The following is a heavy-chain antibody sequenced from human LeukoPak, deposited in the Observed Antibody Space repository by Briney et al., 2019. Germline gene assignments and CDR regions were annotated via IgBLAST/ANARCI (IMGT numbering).Heavy chain of an antibody. CDR1: GGSISSSSYY. CDR2: IYYSGST. V-gene: IGHV4-39*01. J-gene: IGHJ6*03. D-gene: IGHD2-15*01. Sequence: SETLSLTCTVSGGSISSSSYYWGWIRQPPGKGLEWIGSIYYSGSTYYNPSLKSRVTISVDTSKNQFSLKLSSVTAADTAVYYCARHGYCSGGSCYSWGYYYYMDVWGKGTTVTISS. CDR3: ARHGYCSGGSCYSWGYYYYMDV.